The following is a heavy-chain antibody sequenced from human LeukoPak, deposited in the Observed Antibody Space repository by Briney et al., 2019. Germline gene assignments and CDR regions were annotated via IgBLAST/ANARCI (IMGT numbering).Heavy chain of an antibody. CDR2: INRNGGST. CDR1: GFTFDDYG. D-gene: IGHD4-11*01. CDR3: AKTTVTPPYYMDV. J-gene: IGHJ6*03. Sequence: GGSLRLSCAASGFTFDDYGMSWVRQAPGKGLEWVSGINRNGGSTGYADSVKGRFTISRDNAKNSLYLQMNSLRAEDTAVYYCAKTTVTPPYYMDVWGKGTTVTVSS. V-gene: IGHV3-20*04.